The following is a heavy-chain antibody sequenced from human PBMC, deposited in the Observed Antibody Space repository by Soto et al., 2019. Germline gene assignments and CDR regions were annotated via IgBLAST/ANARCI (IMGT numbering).Heavy chain of an antibody. CDR3: ARWGEYGHYWGFDY. CDR1: GYTFTSYA. D-gene: IGHD4-17*01. J-gene: IGHJ4*02. Sequence: QVPLVQSGAEVKKPGASVKVSCKASGYTFTSYAMHWVRQAPGQRLEWMGWINAGNGNTKYSQKFQGRVTITRDTSASTDYMELSSLRSEDTAVYYCARWGEYGHYWGFDYWGQGTLVTVSS. CDR2: INAGNGNT. V-gene: IGHV1-3*01.